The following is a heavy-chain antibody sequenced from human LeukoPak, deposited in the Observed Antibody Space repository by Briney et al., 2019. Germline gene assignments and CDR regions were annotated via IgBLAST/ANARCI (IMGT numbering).Heavy chain of an antibody. CDR1: GFTFSAFW. Sequence: GGSLRLSCVASGFTFSAFWMHWVRQTPGKGLVWVSRINSDGSTTNYADSVKGRFTISRDNARNTLFLQMNTLRAKDTAVYYCARGGSGYRYGYDYWGQGTLVTVSS. V-gene: IGHV3-74*01. CDR2: INSDGSTT. J-gene: IGHJ4*02. CDR3: ARGGSGYRYGYDY. D-gene: IGHD5-18*01.